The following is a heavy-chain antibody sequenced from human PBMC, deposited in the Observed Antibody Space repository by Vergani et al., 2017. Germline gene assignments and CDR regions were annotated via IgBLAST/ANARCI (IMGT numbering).Heavy chain of an antibody. CDR3: ATFVVVRPELARVFDY. D-gene: IGHD2-21*01. V-gene: IGHV3-7*03. J-gene: IGHJ4*02. CDR1: GFTFSSSW. Sequence: EVQLVESGGGLVQPGGSLRLSCAASGFTFSSSWMSWVRQAPGKGLEWVANIKQDGSEKYYVDSVKGRFTISRDNAKNSLLLQMNSLRAEDTAVYYCATFVVVRPELARVFDYWGQGTLVTVSS. CDR2: IKQDGSEK.